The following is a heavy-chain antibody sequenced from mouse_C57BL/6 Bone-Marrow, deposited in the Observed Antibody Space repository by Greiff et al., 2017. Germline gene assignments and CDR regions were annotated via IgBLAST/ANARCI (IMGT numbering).Heavy chain of an antibody. D-gene: IGHD2-3*01. CDR1: GYSFTGYY. Sequence: EVQGVESGPELVKPGASVKISCKASGYSFTGYYMNWVKQSPEKSLEWIGEINPSTGGTTYNQKFKAKATLTVDKSSSTAYMQLSSLTSEDTAVYYCARWWLLPFWGQGTTLTVSS. CDR3: ARWWLLPF. CDR2: INPSTGGT. J-gene: IGHJ2*01. V-gene: IGHV1-42*01.